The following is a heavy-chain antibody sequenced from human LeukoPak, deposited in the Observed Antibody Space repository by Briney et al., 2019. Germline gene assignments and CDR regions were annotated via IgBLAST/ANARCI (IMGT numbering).Heavy chain of an antibody. D-gene: IGHD3-22*01. CDR2: ISYDGSNK. CDR1: GFTFSSYG. J-gene: IGHJ4*02. Sequence: GGSLRLSCAASGFTFSSYGMHWVRQAPGKGLEWVAVISYDGSNKYYADSVKGRFTISRDNSKNTLYLQMNSLRAEDTAVYYCAEPPLMIVVPLEYWGQGTLVTVSS. CDR3: AEPPLMIVVPLEY. V-gene: IGHV3-30*18.